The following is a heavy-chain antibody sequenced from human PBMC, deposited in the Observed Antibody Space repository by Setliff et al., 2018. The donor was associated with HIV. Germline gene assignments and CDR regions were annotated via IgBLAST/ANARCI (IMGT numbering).Heavy chain of an antibody. CDR1: GGSISSYY. CDR3: ARDRMPMASWVPDK. V-gene: IGHV4-4*07. Sequence: TSETLSLTCTVSGGSISSYYWSWIRQPAGKGLEWIGHIYIGGSANYNPSLKSRVTMSVDTSKNQFSLNLSSVTAADTAVYYCARDRMPMASWVPDKWGQGTLVTVSS. CDR2: IYIGGSA. J-gene: IGHJ4*02. D-gene: IGHD2-2*01.